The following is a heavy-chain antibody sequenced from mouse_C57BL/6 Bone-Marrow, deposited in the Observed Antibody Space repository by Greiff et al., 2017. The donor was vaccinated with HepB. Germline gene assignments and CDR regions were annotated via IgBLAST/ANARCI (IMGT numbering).Heavy chain of an antibody. J-gene: IGHJ2*01. CDR3: ARDGDGSSFFFDY. V-gene: IGHV5-4*01. CDR2: ISDGGSYT. CDR1: GFTFSSYA. Sequence: EVKLMESGGGLVKPGGSLKLSCAASGFTFSSYAMSWVRQTPEKRLEWVATISDGGSYTYYPDNVKGRFTISRDNAKNNLYLQMSHLKSEDTAMYYCARDGDGSSFFFDYWGQGTTLTVSS. D-gene: IGHD1-1*01.